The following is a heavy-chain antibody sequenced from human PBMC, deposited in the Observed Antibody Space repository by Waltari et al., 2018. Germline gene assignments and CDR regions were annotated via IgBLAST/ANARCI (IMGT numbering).Heavy chain of an antibody. J-gene: IGHJ3*02. CDR3: ASGTTYCGGDCYLDAFDI. CDR2: ISSSSSYI. Sequence: EVQLVESGGGLVKPGGSLRLSCAASGFTFSSYNMNWVRQAPGKGLEWVSSISSSSSYIYYADSVKGRFTISRDNAKNSLYLQMNSLRAEDTAVYYCASGTTYCGGDCYLDAFDIWGQGTMVTVS. CDR1: GFTFSSYN. V-gene: IGHV3-21*01. D-gene: IGHD2-21*01.